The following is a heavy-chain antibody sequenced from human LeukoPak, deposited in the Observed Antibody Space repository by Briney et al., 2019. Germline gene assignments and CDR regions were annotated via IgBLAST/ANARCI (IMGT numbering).Heavy chain of an antibody. V-gene: IGHV1-2*02. CDR1: GYTFSGYY. Sequence: GASVKVSRKASGYTFSGYYIHWVRQAPGQGLEWMGWINPTSRNTNSAPRFQGRITLTSDTSISTAYMELNNVTSDDTATYYCARWGGHFSDWGQGTLVSVSS. J-gene: IGHJ4*02. CDR3: ARWGGHFSD. CDR2: INPTSRNT. D-gene: IGHD3-3*01.